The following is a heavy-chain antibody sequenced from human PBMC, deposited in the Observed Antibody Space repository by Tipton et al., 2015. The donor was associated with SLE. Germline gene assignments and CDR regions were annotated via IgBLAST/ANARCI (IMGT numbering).Heavy chain of an antibody. J-gene: IGHJ6*02. CDR3: ARRGALAAAGVYYYYGMDV. Sequence: TLSLTCTVSGYSISSDYYWGWIRQPPGKGLEWIGYIYYSGSTDYNPSLKSRVTISVDTSKNQFSLKLNSVTAADTAVYYCARRGALAAAGVYYYYGMDVWGQGTTVTVSS. D-gene: IGHD6-13*01. CDR1: GYSISSDYY. V-gene: IGHV4-38-2*02. CDR2: IYYSGST.